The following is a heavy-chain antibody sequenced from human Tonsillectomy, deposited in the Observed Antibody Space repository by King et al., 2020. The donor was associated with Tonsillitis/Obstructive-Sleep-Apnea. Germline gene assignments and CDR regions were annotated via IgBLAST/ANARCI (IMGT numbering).Heavy chain of an antibody. V-gene: IGHV3-23*04. CDR1: GFTFSSYA. Sequence: VQLVESGGGLVQPGGSLRLSCAASGFTFSSYAMSWVRQAPGKGLEWVSAISGSGGRTYYGDSVKGRFTISRDNSKNTLYLQMNSLRGEDTAVYYCAKCGLRSTSCKDFDYWGQGTLVTVSS. CDR2: ISGSGGRT. CDR3: AKCGLRSTSCKDFDY. J-gene: IGHJ4*02. D-gene: IGHD2-2*01.